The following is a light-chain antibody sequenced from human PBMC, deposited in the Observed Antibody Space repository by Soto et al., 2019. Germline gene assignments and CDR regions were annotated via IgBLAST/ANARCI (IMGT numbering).Light chain of an antibody. J-gene: IGLJ1*01. Sequence: QSALTQPASVSGSPGQSITISCTGTSSDVGGYRYVSWHQLHPGKAPKLIIYEVSNRPSGVSNRFSGSKSGNTASLTISGLQAEDEADYYCGSYSRSTAYVFGTGTKVTVL. CDR2: EVS. CDR3: GSYSRSTAYV. CDR1: SSDVGGYRY. V-gene: IGLV2-14*01.